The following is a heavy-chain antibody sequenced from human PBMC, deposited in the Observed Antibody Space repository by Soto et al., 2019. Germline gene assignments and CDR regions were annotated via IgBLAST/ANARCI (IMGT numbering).Heavy chain of an antibody. J-gene: IGHJ4*02. V-gene: IGHV1-3*01. D-gene: IGHD3-22*01. CDR3: ARGGYFDSSNYLAY. Sequence: QVQLVQSGAEVKTPGASVKVSCRASGYTFTSYGMTWVRQAPGRGLEWMGWISPGNGNTKYSQKFQGRVTIERDSSASTAYMELSGLRSEDTAVYYCARGGYFDSSNYLAYWGLGTLVTVSS. CDR2: ISPGNGNT. CDR1: GYTFTSYG.